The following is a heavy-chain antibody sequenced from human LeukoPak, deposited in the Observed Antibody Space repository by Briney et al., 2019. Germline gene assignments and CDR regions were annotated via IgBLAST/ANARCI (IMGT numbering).Heavy chain of an antibody. D-gene: IGHD6-13*01. CDR2: INHSGST. V-gene: IGHV4-34*01. CDR3: AGAAAFDY. Sequence: SETLSLTCAVYGGSFSGYYWSWIRQPPGKGLEWIGGINHSGSTNYNPSLKSRVTISVDTSKNQFSLELSSVTAADTAVYYCAGAAAFDYWGQGTLVTVSS. J-gene: IGHJ4*02. CDR1: GGSFSGYY.